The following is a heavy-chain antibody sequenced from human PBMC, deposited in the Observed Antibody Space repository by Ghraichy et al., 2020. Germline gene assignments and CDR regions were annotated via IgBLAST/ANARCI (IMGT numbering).Heavy chain of an antibody. D-gene: IGHD3-3*01. CDR3: ARDSVLRFLEWLFGY. CDR1: GFTFSSYA. V-gene: IGHV3-30-3*01. Sequence: GGSLRLSCAASGFTFSSYAMHWVRQAPGKGLEWVAVISYDGSNKYYADSVKGRFTISRDNSKNTLYLQMNSLRAEDTAVYYCARDSVLRFLEWLFGYWGQGTLVTVSS. CDR2: ISYDGSNK. J-gene: IGHJ4*02.